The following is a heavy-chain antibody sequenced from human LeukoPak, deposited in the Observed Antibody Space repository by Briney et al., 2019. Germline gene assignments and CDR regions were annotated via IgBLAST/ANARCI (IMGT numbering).Heavy chain of an antibody. J-gene: IGHJ3*02. V-gene: IGHV4-59*01. Sequence: PSEXXSLTCTVSGGSISSYYWNWIRQPPGKGLEGIGYIYYSWPTNYHPSLKGRVTISVDTSNNQFSLKLSSVTAADTAVYYCARVTCTSTSCYRKDAFDIWGQGTMVTVSS. D-gene: IGHD2-2*01. CDR2: IYYSWPT. CDR3: ARVTCTSTSCYRKDAFDI. CDR1: GGSISSYY.